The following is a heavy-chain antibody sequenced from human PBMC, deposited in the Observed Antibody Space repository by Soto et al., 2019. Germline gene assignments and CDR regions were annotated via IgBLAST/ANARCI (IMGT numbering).Heavy chain of an antibody. CDR3: AKVSLGALTFTDYYYCGLDV. CDR2: ISGGGGST. V-gene: IGHV3-23*01. CDR1: GFTFSTYA. D-gene: IGHD1-26*01. J-gene: IGHJ6*02. Sequence: EVQLLESGGGLVQPGGSLRLSCAPSGFTFSTYAMNWVRQAPGKGLEWVSAISGGGGSTYYADSVKGRVTISRDNSKNTLYLQMNRLRAEDTAVYYCAKVSLGALTFTDYYYCGLDVWGQGTTVTVSS.